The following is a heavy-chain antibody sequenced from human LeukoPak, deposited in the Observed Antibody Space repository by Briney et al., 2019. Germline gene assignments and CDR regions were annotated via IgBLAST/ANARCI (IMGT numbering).Heavy chain of an antibody. D-gene: IGHD3-22*01. CDR2: VSVSGTT. CDR3: ARGGGRVFYYDSSGFRPFDY. V-gene: IGHV4-59*12. J-gene: IGHJ4*02. CDR1: GGSISAYS. Sequence: SETLSLSCNVSGGSISAYSWGWIRRPPGRGLEWIGSVSVSGTTNYNPSLKSRVTISVDTSESHLSLKLTSVTAADTAVYYCARGGGRVFYYDSSGFRPFDYWGQGTLVTVSS.